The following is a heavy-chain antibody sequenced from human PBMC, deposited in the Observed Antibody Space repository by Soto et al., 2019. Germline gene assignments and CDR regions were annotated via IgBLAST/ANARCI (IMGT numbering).Heavy chain of an antibody. CDR1: GFTFSSYE. D-gene: IGHD5-12*01. CDR3: AAWLKFGRHAFDI. J-gene: IGHJ3*02. CDR2: ISSSGSTI. V-gene: IGHV3-48*03. Sequence: GGSLRLSCAASGFTFSSYEMNWVRQAPGKGLEWVSYISSSGSTIYYADSVKGRFTISRDNDKNSLYLQMNSLRAEDTAVYYCAAWLKFGRHAFDIWGQGKMVTVSS.